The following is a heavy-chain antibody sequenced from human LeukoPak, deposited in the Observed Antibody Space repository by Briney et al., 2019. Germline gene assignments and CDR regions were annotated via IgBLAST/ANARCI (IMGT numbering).Heavy chain of an antibody. CDR3: ARDPYYYGSGSYGSDAFDI. J-gene: IGHJ3*02. CDR2: ISSSGNTI. CDR1: RFTFSSYE. D-gene: IGHD3-10*01. Sequence: GGSLRLSCAASRFTFSSYEMNWVRQAPGKGLEWISYISSSGNTIYYADSVKGRFTISRDNAKNSLYLQMNSLGAEDTAVYYCARDPYYYGSGSYGSDAFDIWGQGTMVTVSS. V-gene: IGHV3-48*03.